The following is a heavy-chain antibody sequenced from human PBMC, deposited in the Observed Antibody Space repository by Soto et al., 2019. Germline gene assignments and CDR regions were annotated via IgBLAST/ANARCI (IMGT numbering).Heavy chain of an antibody. V-gene: IGHV4-30-4*01. D-gene: IGHD4-17*01. Sequence: LSLTCTVSGGSISSGDYYWSWIRQPPGKGLEWIGYIYYSGSTYYNPSLKSRVTISVDTSKNQFSLKLSSVTAADTAVYYCARFGDFAHEYYFDYWGQGTLVTVSS. CDR2: IYYSGST. J-gene: IGHJ4*02. CDR3: ARFGDFAHEYYFDY. CDR1: GGSISSGDYY.